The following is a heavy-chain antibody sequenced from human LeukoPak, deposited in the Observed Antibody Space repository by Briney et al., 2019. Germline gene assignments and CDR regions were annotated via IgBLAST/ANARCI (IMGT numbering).Heavy chain of an antibody. Sequence: ASVKVSCKASGYTFTSYDINWVRQATGQGLEWVGWMNPNSGNTGYAQKFQGRVTMTRNTSISTAYMELSSLRSEDTAVYYCARALTYYYDSSGYLNDYWGQGTLVTVSS. V-gene: IGHV1-8*01. CDR2: MNPNSGNT. CDR3: ARALTYYYDSSGYLNDY. D-gene: IGHD3-22*01. J-gene: IGHJ4*02. CDR1: GYTFTSYD.